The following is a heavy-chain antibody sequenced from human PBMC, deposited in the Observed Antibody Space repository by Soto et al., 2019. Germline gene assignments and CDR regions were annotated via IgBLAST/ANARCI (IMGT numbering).Heavy chain of an antibody. CDR1: GGSISSGGYY. J-gene: IGHJ4*02. V-gene: IGHV4-31*03. D-gene: IGHD6-19*01. CDR3: ARTGIAVAFDY. Sequence: TLSLTCTVSGGSISSGGYYWSWIRQHPGKGLEWIGYIYSSGSTYYNPSLKSRVTISVDTSKNQFSLKLSSVTAADTAVYYWARTGIAVAFDYWGQGSLVTVSS. CDR2: IYSSGST.